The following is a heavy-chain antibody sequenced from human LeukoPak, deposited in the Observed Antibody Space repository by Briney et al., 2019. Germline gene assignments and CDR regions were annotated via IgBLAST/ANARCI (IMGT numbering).Heavy chain of an antibody. CDR3: AREFYGDYVD. J-gene: IGHJ4*02. CDR2: IKQDGSEK. D-gene: IGHD4-17*01. V-gene: IGHV3-7*03. CDR1: RFAFNKFA. Sequence: PGGSLRLSCAASRFAFNKFAMSWVRQAPGKGLEWVANIKQDGSEKYYVDSVKGRFTISRDNAKNSLYLQMNSLRAEDTAVYYCAREFYGDYVDWGQGTLVTVSS.